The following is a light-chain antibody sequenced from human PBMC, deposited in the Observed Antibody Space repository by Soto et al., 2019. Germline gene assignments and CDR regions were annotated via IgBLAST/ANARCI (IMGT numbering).Light chain of an antibody. CDR1: QSVTTNY. Sequence: IGLSMSPGTLSLSTGERATLSCRASQSVTTNYLAWYQQKPGQAPRLLIYGASSRAAGIPDRFSGSGSGTDFTLTISRLEPEDFAVYYCQQYGISPPTFGPGTNVDIK. V-gene: IGKV3-20*01. CDR2: GAS. CDR3: QQYGISPPT. J-gene: IGKJ3*01.